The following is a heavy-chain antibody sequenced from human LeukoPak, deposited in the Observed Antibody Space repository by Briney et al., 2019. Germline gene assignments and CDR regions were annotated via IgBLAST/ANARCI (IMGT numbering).Heavy chain of an antibody. CDR3: ARDGGYFDSSGYFYRDAFDF. Sequence: SETLSLTCTVSGGSISSYYWSWIRQPAGKGLERIGRIYTSGSTNYHPSLKSRVTMSVDTSKNQFSLKLTSVTAADTAMYYCARDGGYFDSSGYFYRDAFDFWGQGIMITVSS. CDR2: IYTSGST. J-gene: IGHJ3*01. V-gene: IGHV4-4*07. CDR1: GGSISSYY. D-gene: IGHD3-22*01.